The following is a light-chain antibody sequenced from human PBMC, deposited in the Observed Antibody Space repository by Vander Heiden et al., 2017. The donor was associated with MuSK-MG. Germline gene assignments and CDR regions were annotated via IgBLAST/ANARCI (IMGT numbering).Light chain of an antibody. Sequence: EIVLTQSPATLSLSPGERAMLSCRASQSVSSYLAWYQQKPGQAPRLLIYDASNRATGIPARFSGSWSGTDFTLTISSLEPEDFAVYYCQQRSNWPLTFGGGTKVEIK. J-gene: IGKJ4*01. CDR2: DAS. CDR3: QQRSNWPLT. CDR1: QSVSSY. V-gene: IGKV3-11*01.